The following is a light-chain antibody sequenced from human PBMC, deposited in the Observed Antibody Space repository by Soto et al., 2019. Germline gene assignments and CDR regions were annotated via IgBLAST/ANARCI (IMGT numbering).Light chain of an antibody. CDR3: QQCYEWPLP. Sequence: KVMTQSPATLSVAPGERATLSCRASQNVKTRLAWYQQKPGQAPRLLLFDAFTRATGIPARVSGSASGTDFTLTISSLQSEDSAVYYCQQCYEWPLPFGGGNKVELK. J-gene: IGKJ4*01. CDR2: DAF. CDR1: QNVKTR. V-gene: IGKV3-15*01.